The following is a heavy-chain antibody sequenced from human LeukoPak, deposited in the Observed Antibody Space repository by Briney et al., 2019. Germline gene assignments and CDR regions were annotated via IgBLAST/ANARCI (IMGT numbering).Heavy chain of an antibody. V-gene: IGHV3-48*01. Sequence: PGGSLRLSCAASGFTYSSYSMNWVRQAPGKGLGWVSYISGSSSTIYYADSVKGRFTISRDNAKNSLYLQMNSLRAEDTAVYYCARRGDGGRSFDYWGQGTLVTVSS. D-gene: IGHD4-23*01. CDR1: GFTYSSYS. CDR3: ARRGDGGRSFDY. J-gene: IGHJ4*02. CDR2: ISGSSSTI.